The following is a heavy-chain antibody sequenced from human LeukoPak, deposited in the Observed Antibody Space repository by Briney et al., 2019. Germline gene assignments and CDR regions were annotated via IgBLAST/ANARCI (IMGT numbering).Heavy chain of an antibody. CDR1: GFSFSSYG. V-gene: IGHV3-33*01. CDR2: IWYDGTNK. J-gene: IGHJ4*02. CDR3: ARDQRGFSYSKYYFDY. D-gene: IGHD5-18*01. Sequence: QPGGSLRLSCAASGFSFSSYGMHWVRQAPGKGLEWVAVIWYDGTNKYYADSVKGRFTISRDNSKNTLYPQVNSLRAEDTAVYYCARDQRGFSYSKYYFDYWGQGTLVTVSS.